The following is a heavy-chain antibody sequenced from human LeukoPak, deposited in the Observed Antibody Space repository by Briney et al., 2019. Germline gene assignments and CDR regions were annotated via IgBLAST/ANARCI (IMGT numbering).Heavy chain of an antibody. J-gene: IGHJ4*02. CDR3: VRHVVVTAMNVGPVDY. D-gene: IGHD2-21*02. V-gene: IGHV4-39*01. CDR2: IFYSGTT. CDR1: GGSISSSSSY. Sequence: SETLSLTCTVSGGSISSSSSYWGWIRQPPGKGLEWIGNIFYSGTTYYNPSLKSRVTISLDTSKNQFSLRLSSVTAADTAFYYCVRHVVVTAMNVGPVDYWGQGTLVTVSS.